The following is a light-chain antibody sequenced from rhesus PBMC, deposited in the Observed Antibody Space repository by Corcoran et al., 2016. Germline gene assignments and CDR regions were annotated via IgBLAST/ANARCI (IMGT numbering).Light chain of an antibody. Sequence: DIQMTQSPSSLSASVGDIVTITCRASENINNLLNWYQQKPGKAPTPLCYKASTLQSGVPSRVGGNGSGTGYTYTISSLQPADVATYYCHRGYGTPWTFGQGTKVEIK. V-gene: IGKV1-74*01. CDR3: HRGYGTPWT. J-gene: IGKJ1*01. CDR2: KAS. CDR1: ENINNL.